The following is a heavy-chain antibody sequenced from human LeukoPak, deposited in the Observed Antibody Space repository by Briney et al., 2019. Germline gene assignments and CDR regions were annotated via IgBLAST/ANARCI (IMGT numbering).Heavy chain of an antibody. Sequence: PGRSLRLSCAASGFTFSSYAMHWVRQAPAKGLEWVAVTSYDGRNKYYADSVKGRFTISRDISKNTLYLQMNSLRAEDTAVYYCARDTTGYCSSTSCQDYFQHWGQGTLVTVSS. V-gene: IGHV3-30*04. CDR1: GFTFSSYA. J-gene: IGHJ1*01. D-gene: IGHD2-2*01. CDR3: ARDTTGYCSSTSCQDYFQH. CDR2: TSYDGRNK.